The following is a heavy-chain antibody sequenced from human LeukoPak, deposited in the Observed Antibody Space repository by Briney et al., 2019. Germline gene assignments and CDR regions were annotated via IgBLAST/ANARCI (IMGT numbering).Heavy chain of an antibody. CDR1: GFTFNYLS. J-gene: IGHJ4*02. Sequence: GGSLRLSCVASGFTFNYLSMNWVPQAPGRGLEWVSSISRDSNNIYYADSVEGRVTISRDNNRNSVFLQMDSLRPEDTALYHCAKEVDCPSDCLFFHSWGQGTLVTVSS. D-gene: IGHD2-21*02. CDR2: ISRDSNNI. V-gene: IGHV3-21*04. CDR3: AKEVDCPSDCLFFHS.